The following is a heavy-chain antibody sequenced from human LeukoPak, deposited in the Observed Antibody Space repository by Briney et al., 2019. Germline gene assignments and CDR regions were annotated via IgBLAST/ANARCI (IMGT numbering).Heavy chain of an antibody. Sequence: ASVKVSCKASGYTFTGYFIHWLRQAPGQGLEWMGWIDPPSGATNSAQKLQDRVTMSRDTSIGTGYMEMRGLNSDDTAVYYCARSGFSTGFYLDFWGQGTLVPVSS. J-gene: IGHJ4*02. CDR2: IDPPSGAT. D-gene: IGHD6-19*01. V-gene: IGHV1-2*02. CDR3: ARSGFSTGFYLDF. CDR1: GYTFTGYF.